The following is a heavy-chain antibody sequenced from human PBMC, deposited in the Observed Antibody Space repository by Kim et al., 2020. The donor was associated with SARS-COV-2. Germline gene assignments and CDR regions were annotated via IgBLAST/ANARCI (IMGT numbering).Heavy chain of an antibody. Sequence: SETLSLTCAVYGGSFSGYYWSWIRQPPGKGLEWIGEINHSGSTNYNPSLKSRVTISVDTSKNQFSLKLSSVTAADTAVYYCARAHSSSWYGNYYYYYGMDVWGQGTTVTVSS. D-gene: IGHD6-13*01. J-gene: IGHJ6*02. CDR3: ARAHSSSWYGNYYYYYGMDV. V-gene: IGHV4-34*01. CDR1: GGSFSGYY. CDR2: INHSGST.